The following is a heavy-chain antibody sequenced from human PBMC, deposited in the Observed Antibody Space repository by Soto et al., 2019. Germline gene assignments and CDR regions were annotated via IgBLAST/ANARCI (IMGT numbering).Heavy chain of an antibody. CDR1: GFTFSSYW. CDR3: AVAVAGPTAIGY. Sequence: PGGSLRLSCAASGFTFSSYWMHWVRQAPGKGLEWVSRINSDGSSTSYADSVKGRFTISRDNAKNTLYLQMNSLRAEDTAVYYCAVAVAGPTAIGYWGQGTLVTVSS. V-gene: IGHV3-74*01. CDR2: INSDGSST. J-gene: IGHJ4*02. D-gene: IGHD6-19*01.